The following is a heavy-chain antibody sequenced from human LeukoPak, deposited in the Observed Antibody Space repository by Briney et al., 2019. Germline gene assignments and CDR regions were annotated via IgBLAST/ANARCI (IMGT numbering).Heavy chain of an antibody. CDR1: GYSISSGYY. V-gene: IGHV4-38-2*02. J-gene: IGHJ3*02. D-gene: IGHD6-13*01. CDR2: IYHSGST. Sequence: SETLSLTCTVSGYSISSGYYWGWIRQPPGKGLEWIGSIYHSGSTYYNPSLKSRVTISVDTSKNQFSLKLSSVTAADTAVYYCARDKARGSSWYEDAFDIWGQGTMVTVSS. CDR3: ARDKARGSSWYEDAFDI.